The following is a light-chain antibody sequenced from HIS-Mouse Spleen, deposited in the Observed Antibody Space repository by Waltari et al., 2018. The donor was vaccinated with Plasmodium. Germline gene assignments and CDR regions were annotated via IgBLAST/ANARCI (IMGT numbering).Light chain of an antibody. CDR2: QAS. V-gene: IGLV3-1*01. Sequence: SYALTQPPSVSVPPGQTASITCSGDKLGDRYACWYQQKPGQSPVLVIYQASKRPSGIPERFSGSNSGNTATLTISGTQAMDEADYYCQAWDSSTVVFGGGTKLTVL. CDR1: KLGDRY. J-gene: IGLJ2*01. CDR3: QAWDSSTVV.